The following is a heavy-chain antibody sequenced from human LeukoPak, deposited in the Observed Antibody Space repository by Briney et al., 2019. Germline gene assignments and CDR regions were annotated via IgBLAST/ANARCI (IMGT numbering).Heavy chain of an antibody. CDR1: GYTFTSYG. D-gene: IGHD3-9*01. Sequence: ASVKVSCKASGYTFTSYGISWVRQAPGQGLEWMGWISAYNGNTNYAQKLQGRVTMTTDTSTTTAYMELGSLSSDDTAVYYCAHILTGYYMDYWGQGTLVTVSS. CDR3: AHILTGYYMDY. CDR2: ISAYNGNT. V-gene: IGHV1-18*01. J-gene: IGHJ4*02.